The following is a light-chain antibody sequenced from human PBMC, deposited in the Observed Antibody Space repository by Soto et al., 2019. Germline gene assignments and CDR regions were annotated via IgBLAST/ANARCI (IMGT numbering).Light chain of an antibody. V-gene: IGKV1-33*01. Sequence: DIQLTQSPSSLSASVGDRITITRQASRDIAHYLSWYQQKPGKAPQLLVYDASKLQTGVPSRFSGSASGTDFTFAISSLQPEDRATYFCQQDDDLPLTFGGWTKVEIK. CDR1: RDIAHY. CDR2: DAS. CDR3: QQDDDLPLT. J-gene: IGKJ4*01.